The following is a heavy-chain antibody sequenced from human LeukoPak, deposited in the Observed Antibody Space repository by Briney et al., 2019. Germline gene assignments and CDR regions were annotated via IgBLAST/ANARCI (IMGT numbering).Heavy chain of an antibody. CDR3: AKAMYYYDSSGYYYDY. V-gene: IGHV3-23*01. CDR1: GFTFSSYA. J-gene: IGHJ4*02. D-gene: IGHD3-22*01. CDR2: ISGSGDST. Sequence: GGSLRLSCAASGFTFSSYAMSWVRQAPGKGLEWVSAISGSGDSTYYADSVKGRFTISRDNSKNTLYLQMNSLRAEDTAVYYCAKAMYYYDSSGYYYDYWGQGTLVTVSS.